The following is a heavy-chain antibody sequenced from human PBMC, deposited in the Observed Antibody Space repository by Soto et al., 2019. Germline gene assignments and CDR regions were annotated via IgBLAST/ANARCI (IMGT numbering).Heavy chain of an antibody. CDR1: GYTFTSYG. CDR2: ISAYNGNT. CDR3: ARTSIAAMREGYYYYYGMDV. D-gene: IGHD6-6*01. V-gene: IGHV1-18*04. J-gene: IGHJ6*02. Sequence: QVQLVQSGAEVKKPGASVKVSCKASGYTFTSYGISWVRQAPGQGLEWMGWISAYNGNTNYAQKLQGRVTMTTDTSTSTAYMELRSLRSDDTTVYYCARTSIAAMREGYYYYYGMDVWGQGTTVTVSS.